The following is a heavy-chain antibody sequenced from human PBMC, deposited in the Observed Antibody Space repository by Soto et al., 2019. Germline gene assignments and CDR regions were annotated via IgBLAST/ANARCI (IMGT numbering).Heavy chain of an antibody. V-gene: IGHV3-23*01. D-gene: IGHD6-19*01. Sequence: EVVLLESGGGLVQPGGSLRLSCEVSGVAFSFYSMSWVRQAPGKGLEWVASISGNGGTTYYAASGQGRFTFSRDNSKKTVYLQMNSLRGEDTAVYYCAKDRGGFTRGWEFFDFWGQGTLVTVSS. CDR2: ISGNGGTT. J-gene: IGHJ4*02. CDR3: AKDRGGFTRGWEFFDF. CDR1: GVAFSFYS.